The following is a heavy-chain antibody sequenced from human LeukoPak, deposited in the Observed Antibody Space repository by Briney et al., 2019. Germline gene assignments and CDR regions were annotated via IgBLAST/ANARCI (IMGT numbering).Heavy chain of an antibody. V-gene: IGHV3-48*03. CDR3: AGQWLEKYNWFDP. Sequence: QAGGSLRLSCAASGFTFSSYDMNWVRQAPGKGLEWVSYISSSGSTIYYADSVKGRLTISRDNAKNSLYLQMSSLRAEDTAVYYCAGQWLEKYNWFDPWGQGTLVTVSS. D-gene: IGHD6-19*01. CDR1: GFTFSSYD. CDR2: ISSSGSTI. J-gene: IGHJ5*02.